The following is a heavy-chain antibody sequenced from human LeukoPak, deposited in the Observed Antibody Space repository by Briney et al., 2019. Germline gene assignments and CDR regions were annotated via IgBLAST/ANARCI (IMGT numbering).Heavy chain of an antibody. CDR1: RFTFNTYW. V-gene: IGHV3-74*01. CDR3: ASEGTTGTTWGPDY. CDR2: IDSDGYST. J-gene: IGHJ4*02. Sequence: GSLRLSCAASRFTFNTYWKHWVCQAPGTGQVRVSRIDSDGYSTAYADSVKGRFTISRDNAKNTLYLQMNSLRAEDTAVYYCASEGTTGTTWGPDYWGQGTLVTVSS. D-gene: IGHD1-1*01.